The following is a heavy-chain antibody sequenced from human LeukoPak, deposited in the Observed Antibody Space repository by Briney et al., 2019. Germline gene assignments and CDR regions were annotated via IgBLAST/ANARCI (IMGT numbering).Heavy chain of an antibody. V-gene: IGHV3-7*05. J-gene: IGHJ4*01. CDR3: ARSSYSGGICYGY. CDR1: GFTFLNYW. Sequence: PGGSLRLSCAASGFTFLNYWMTWVRQAPGKGLKWVANIKQDGGEKYYVDSVKGRFTISRDNTKKSLFLQMNSLIAEDTAVYYCARSSYSGGICYGYWGHGTLVTVSS. D-gene: IGHD2-15*01. CDR2: IKQDGGEK.